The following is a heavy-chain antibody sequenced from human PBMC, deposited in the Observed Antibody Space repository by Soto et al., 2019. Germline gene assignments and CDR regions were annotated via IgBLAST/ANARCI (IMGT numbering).Heavy chain of an antibody. Sequence: ASVKVSCKASGYTFTSYYMHWVRQAPGQGLEWMGIINPSGGSTSYAQKFQGRVTMTRDTSTSTVYMELSSLRSEDTAVYYCARGITIFGVAVGADAFDIWGQGTMVTV. V-gene: IGHV1-46*01. D-gene: IGHD3-3*01. J-gene: IGHJ3*02. CDR1: GYTFTSYY. CDR2: INPSGGST. CDR3: ARGITIFGVAVGADAFDI.